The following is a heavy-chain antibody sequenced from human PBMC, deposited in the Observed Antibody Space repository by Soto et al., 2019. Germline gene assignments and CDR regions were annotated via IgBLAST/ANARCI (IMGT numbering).Heavy chain of an antibody. CDR1: GFTFSSYW. CDR2: IKQDGSEK. Sequence: PGGSLRLSCAASGFTFSSYWMSWVRQAPGKGLEWVANIKQDGSEKYYVDSVKGRFTISRDNAKNSLYLQMNSLRAEDTAVYYCARVKIGYCSSTSCSNWFDPWGQGTLVTVSS. D-gene: IGHD2-2*01. CDR3: ARVKIGYCSSTSCSNWFDP. J-gene: IGHJ5*02. V-gene: IGHV3-7*01.